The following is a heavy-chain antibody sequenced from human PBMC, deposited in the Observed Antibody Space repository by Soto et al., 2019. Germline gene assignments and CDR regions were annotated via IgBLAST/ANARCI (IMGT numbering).Heavy chain of an antibody. D-gene: IGHD1-26*01. V-gene: IGHV3-23*01. Sequence: PGGSLRLSCAASGFTFSSSAMSWVRQAPGKGLEWVSSLSSGGAATYYADSVRGRFSLSRDTAKNTLFLQMNSLRVEDTALYYCVKDSDGIVTSRWFDSWGQGTLVTVSS. CDR1: GFTFSSSA. J-gene: IGHJ5*01. CDR2: LSSGGAAT. CDR3: VKDSDGIVTSRWFDS.